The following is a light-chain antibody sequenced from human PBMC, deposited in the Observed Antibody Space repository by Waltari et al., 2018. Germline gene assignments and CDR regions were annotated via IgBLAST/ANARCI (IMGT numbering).Light chain of an antibody. CDR1: QSVSGA. J-gene: IGKJ1*01. V-gene: IGKV3-20*01. CDR2: GAS. CDR3: QMYVKLPVT. Sequence: DIVLTQSPATVSLSPRERATPSCRASQSVSGALAWYQQKPGQAPRLVIYGASSRASGIPERFSGSGFGTDFSLTISRLEPEDFAVYYCQMYVKLPVTFGQGTKVEIK.